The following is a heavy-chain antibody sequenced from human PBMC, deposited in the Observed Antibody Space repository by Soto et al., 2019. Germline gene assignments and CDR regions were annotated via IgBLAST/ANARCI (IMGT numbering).Heavy chain of an antibody. J-gene: IGHJ4*02. D-gene: IGHD3-10*01. V-gene: IGHV4-39*02. CDR2: IYYSGST. Sequence: SETLALTCTVSGGSISSSSYCWGWIRQPPGKGLEWIGSIYYSGSTYYNPSLKSRVTISVDTSKNQFSLKLSSVTAADTAVYYCARERFGELLPFDYWGQGTMVTVSS. CDR1: GGSISSSSYC. CDR3: ARERFGELLPFDY.